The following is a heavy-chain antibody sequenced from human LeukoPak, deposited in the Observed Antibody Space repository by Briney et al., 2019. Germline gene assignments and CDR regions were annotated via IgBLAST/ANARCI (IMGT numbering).Heavy chain of an antibody. V-gene: IGHV3-7*03. CDR1: GFTFSSYW. J-gene: IGHJ4*02. CDR3: AKGTRYSSGWYDDYYFDY. D-gene: IGHD6-19*01. Sequence: GGSLRLSCAASGFTFSSYWMSWVRQAPGKGLEGVADIKQDGSEKYYVDSVKGRFTISRDNAKNSLYLQMNSLRAEDMALYYCAKGTRYSSGWYDDYYFDYWGQGTLVTVSS. CDR2: IKQDGSEK.